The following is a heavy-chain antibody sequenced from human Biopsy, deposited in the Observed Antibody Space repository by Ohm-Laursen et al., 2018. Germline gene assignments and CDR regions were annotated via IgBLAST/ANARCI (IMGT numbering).Heavy chain of an antibody. CDR3: ARDPLNGHKHFNY. Sequence: ASVKVSCKASSYTFTDYNIHWMRQAPGQGLEWLGYINCKTGATNYAQKFQGTVTMTRDTSISTAYLALGSLRSADTAIYYCARDPLNGHKHFNYWGQGSLVTASS. V-gene: IGHV1-2*02. CDR1: SYTFTDYN. CDR2: INCKTGAT. D-gene: IGHD2-8*01. J-gene: IGHJ4*02.